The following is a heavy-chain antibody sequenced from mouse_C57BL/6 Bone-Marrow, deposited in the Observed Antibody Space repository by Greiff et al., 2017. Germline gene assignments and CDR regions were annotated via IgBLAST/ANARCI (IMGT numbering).Heavy chain of an antibody. CDR1: GYTFTDYY. CDR3: ARTVVPFAY. Sequence: EVQLQQSGPELVKPGASVKISCTASGYTFTDYYMNWVKQSHGKSLEWIGDINPNNGGTSYNQKFKGKATLTVDKSSSTAYMELRSLTSEDSAVYYCARTVVPFAYWGQGTLVTVSA. D-gene: IGHD1-1*01. J-gene: IGHJ3*01. V-gene: IGHV1-26*01. CDR2: INPNNGGT.